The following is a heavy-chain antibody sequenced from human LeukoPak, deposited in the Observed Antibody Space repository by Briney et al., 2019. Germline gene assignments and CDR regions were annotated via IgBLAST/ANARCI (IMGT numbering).Heavy chain of an antibody. J-gene: IGHJ6*03. CDR3: ARGFEVPAAISYYYMDV. CDR1: GGSFSGYY. CDR2: INHSGST. Sequence: SETLSLTCAVYGGSFSGYYWSWIRQPPGKGLEWIGEINHSGSTNYNPPLKSRVTISVDTSKNQFSLKLSSVTAADTAVYYCARGFEVPAAISYYYMDVWGKGTTVTVSS. D-gene: IGHD2-2*01. V-gene: IGHV4-34*01.